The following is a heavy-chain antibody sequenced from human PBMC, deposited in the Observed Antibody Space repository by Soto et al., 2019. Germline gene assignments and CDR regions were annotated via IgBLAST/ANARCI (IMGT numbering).Heavy chain of an antibody. CDR2: IYPGDSDT. D-gene: IGHD3-3*01. V-gene: IGHV5-51*01. CDR3: ARLPYYDFWSDHNYYYYMDV. CDR1: GYSFTSYW. J-gene: IGHJ6*03. Sequence: PGESLKISCKGSGYSFTSYWIGWVRQIPWKGLEWMGIIYPGDSDTRYSPSFQGQVTISADKSISTAYLQWSSLKASDTAMYYCARLPYYDFWSDHNYYYYMDVWGKGTTVTVSS.